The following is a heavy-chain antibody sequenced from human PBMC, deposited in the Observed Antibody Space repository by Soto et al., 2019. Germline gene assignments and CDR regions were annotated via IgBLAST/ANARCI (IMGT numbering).Heavy chain of an antibody. CDR1: GGSFSGYY. D-gene: IGHD7-27*01. CDR3: ARLSANWGSVVIRYFDL. Sequence: SEPLSLPCAVYGGSFSGYYWSWIRQPPGKGLEWIGEINHSGSTNYNPSLKSRVTISVDTSKNQFSLKLSSVPAADTAVYYCARLSANWGSVVIRYFDLWGRGTLVTVSS. CDR2: INHSGST. V-gene: IGHV4-34*01. J-gene: IGHJ2*01.